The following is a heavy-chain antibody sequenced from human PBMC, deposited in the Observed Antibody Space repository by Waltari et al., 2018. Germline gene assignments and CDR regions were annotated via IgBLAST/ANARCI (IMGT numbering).Heavy chain of an antibody. CDR2: ISYSGST. CDR3: ARDSNPGGYMDV. J-gene: IGHJ6*03. Sequence: QVQLQESGPGLVKPSETLSLTCTVSGAPTSISHWSWIRQPPGKGLEWIGYISYSGSTNYNPSLKSRVTISVDTSKNQFSLKLSSVTAADTAVYYCARDSNPGGYMDVWGKGTTVTVSS. V-gene: IGHV4-59*01. CDR1: GAPTSISH. D-gene: IGHD4-4*01.